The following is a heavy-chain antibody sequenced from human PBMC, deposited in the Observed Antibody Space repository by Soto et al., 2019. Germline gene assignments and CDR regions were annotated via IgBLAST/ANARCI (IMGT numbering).Heavy chain of an antibody. J-gene: IGHJ6*02. D-gene: IGHD2-2*02. Sequence: QVQLVESGGGVVQPGRSLRLTCAASGFTFRSYAMHWVRQAPGKGLEWVAVISYDGSNKYYAHSVKGRFTISRDNSKNTLFLQMNSLRPEDTAVYYCARVVPTAIPIPTGMDVWGQGTTVTVSS. CDR2: ISYDGSNK. CDR1: GFTFRSYA. CDR3: ARVVPTAIPIPTGMDV. V-gene: IGHV3-30-3*01.